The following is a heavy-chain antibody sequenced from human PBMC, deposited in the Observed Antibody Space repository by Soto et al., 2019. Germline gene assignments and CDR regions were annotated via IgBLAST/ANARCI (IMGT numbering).Heavy chain of an antibody. CDR2: IYHTGST. V-gene: IGHV4-4*02. D-gene: IGHD6-19*01. J-gene: IGHJ5*02. Sequence: SETLSLTCAVSGGSISSNNWWSWVRQPPGKGLEWIGEIYHTGSTNYNPSLKSRVTISVDKSKNQFSLKLSSVTAADTAVYYCARGVSVAGTWWFDPWGQGTLVT. CDR3: ARGVSVAGTWWFDP. CDR1: GGSISSNNW.